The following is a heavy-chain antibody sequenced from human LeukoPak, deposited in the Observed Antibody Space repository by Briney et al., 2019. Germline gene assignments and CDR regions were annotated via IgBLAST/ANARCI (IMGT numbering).Heavy chain of an antibody. CDR2: INWNGGST. CDR3: ARGVYSNSDYFDY. CDR1: GFTFDDYG. Sequence: GGSLRLSRAVSGFTFDDYGMSWGRQAPGRGLEWGAGINWNGGSTAYADSVKGRFTISRDNAKSSLYLQMNSMRVEDTALYHCARGVYSNSDYFDYWGQGTLVTVSS. J-gene: IGHJ4*02. D-gene: IGHD4-11*01. V-gene: IGHV3-20*01.